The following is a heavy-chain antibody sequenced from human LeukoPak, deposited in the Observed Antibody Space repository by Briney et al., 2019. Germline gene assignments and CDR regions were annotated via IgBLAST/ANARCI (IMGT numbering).Heavy chain of an antibody. D-gene: IGHD6-13*01. J-gene: IGHJ4*02. CDR2: IWYDGSNK. V-gene: IGHV3-33*01. CDR1: GFTFSSYG. CDR3: ARDTTQIAAAGTFDY. Sequence: PGRSLRLSCAASGFTFSSYGVHWVRQAPDKGLEWVAVIWYDGSNKYYADSVKGRFTISRDNSKNTLYLQMNSLRVEDTAVYYCARDTTQIAAAGTFDYWGQGTLVTVSS.